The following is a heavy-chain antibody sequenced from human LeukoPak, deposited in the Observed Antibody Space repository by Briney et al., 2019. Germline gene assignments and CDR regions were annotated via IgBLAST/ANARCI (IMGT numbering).Heavy chain of an antibody. CDR1: GFTFDDFA. J-gene: IGHJ5*02. V-gene: IGHV3-9*01. CDR3: AKDTYSSTQGGFDP. CDR2: ISWNSGSL. D-gene: IGHD6-13*01. Sequence: GGSLRLSCAASGFTFDDFAMHWVRQAPGKGLEWVSGISWNSGSLCYADSVMGRFTISRDNAKNSLYLQMNSLRAEDTALYYCAKDTYSSTQGGFDPWGQGTMVTVSS.